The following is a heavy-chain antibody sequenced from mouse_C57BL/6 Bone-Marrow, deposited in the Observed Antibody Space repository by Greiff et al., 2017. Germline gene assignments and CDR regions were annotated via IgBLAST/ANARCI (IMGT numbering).Heavy chain of an antibody. CDR2: IDPANGNT. CDR3: AVYYYGSSYEGADY. Sequence: EVQLQQSVAELVRPGASVKLSCTASGFNIKNTYMHWVKQRPEQGLEWIGRIDPANGNTKYAPKFQGKATITADTSSNTASLQLSNLTSEDTAIYYCAVYYYGSSYEGADYWGQGTTLTVSS. V-gene: IGHV14-3*01. D-gene: IGHD1-1*01. CDR1: GFNIKNTY. J-gene: IGHJ2*01.